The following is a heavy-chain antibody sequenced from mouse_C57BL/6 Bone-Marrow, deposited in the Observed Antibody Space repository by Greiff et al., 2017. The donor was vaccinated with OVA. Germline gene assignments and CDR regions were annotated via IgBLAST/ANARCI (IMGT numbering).Heavy chain of an antibody. CDR1: GYSITSGYY. CDR2: MSYDGSN. D-gene: IGHD4-1*01. Sequence: EVKLMESGPGLVKPSQSLSLTCSVTGYSITSGYYWNWIRQFPGNKLEWMGYMSYDGSNNYNPSLKNRISITRDTSKNQFFLKLNSVTTEDTATYYCARTRLGRGYYAMDYWGQGTSVTVSS. CDR3: ARTRLGRGYYAMDY. V-gene: IGHV3-6*01. J-gene: IGHJ4*01.